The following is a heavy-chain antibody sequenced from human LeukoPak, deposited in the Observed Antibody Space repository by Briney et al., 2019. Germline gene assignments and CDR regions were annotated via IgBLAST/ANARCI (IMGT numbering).Heavy chain of an antibody. J-gene: IGHJ4*02. CDR3: AKDAQGLVRGGIYFDF. CDR2: MSGSGSST. D-gene: IGHD6-19*01. CDR1: GFIVSDNY. V-gene: IGHV3-23*01. Sequence: PGGSLRLSCAGSGFIVSDNYMSWVRQVPGKGPEWVSSMSGSGSSTDYADSVKGRFTISRDNSKNTLYLQMDSLRAEDTALYYCAKDAQGLVRGGIYFDFWGQGSLVTVSS.